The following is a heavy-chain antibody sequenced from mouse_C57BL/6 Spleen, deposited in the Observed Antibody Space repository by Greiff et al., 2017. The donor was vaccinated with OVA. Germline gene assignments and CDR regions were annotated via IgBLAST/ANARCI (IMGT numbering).Heavy chain of an antibody. CDR2: IYPGDGDT. CDR3: ARAGYDYDYAMCY. V-gene: IGHV1-82*01. D-gene: IGHD2-4*01. CDR1: GYAFSSSW. J-gene: IGHJ4*01. Sequence: VQVVESGPELVKPGASVKISCKASGYAFSSSWMNWVKQRPGKGLEWIGRIYPGDGDTNYNGKFKGKATLTADKSSSTAYMQLSSLTSEDSAVYFCARAGYDYDYAMCYWGQGTSVTVSS.